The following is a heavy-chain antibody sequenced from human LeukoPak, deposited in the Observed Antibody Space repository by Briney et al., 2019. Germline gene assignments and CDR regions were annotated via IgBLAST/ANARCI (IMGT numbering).Heavy chain of an antibody. V-gene: IGHV3-23*01. CDR3: TKSFGPVIAAAGAGTD. CDR2: IPGSGDTT. J-gene: IGHJ4*02. Sequence: GGSLRLSCAASGFTFSNYAMSWVRQAPGKGLEWVSAIPGSGDTTYYADSVKGRFTISRDNSKNTVYLQMNSLRAEDTAVYYCTKSFGPVIAAAGAGTDWGQGTLVTVSS. CDR1: GFTFSNYA. D-gene: IGHD6-13*01.